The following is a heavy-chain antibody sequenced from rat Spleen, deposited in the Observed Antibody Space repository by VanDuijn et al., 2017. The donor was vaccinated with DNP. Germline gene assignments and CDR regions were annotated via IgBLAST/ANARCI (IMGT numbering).Heavy chain of an antibody. J-gene: IGHJ2*01. V-gene: IGHV5-22*01. CDR3: ARQGPDY. Sequence: EVQLVESGGGLVQPGRSLKLSCAASGFTFSDYYMAWVRQAPKKGLEWVASISYEGSSTYYGDSVMGRFTISRDNAKSTLYLQMNSLRSEDTATYYCARQGPDYWGQGVMVTVSS. CDR1: GFTFSDYY. CDR2: ISYEGSST. D-gene: IGHD3-1*01.